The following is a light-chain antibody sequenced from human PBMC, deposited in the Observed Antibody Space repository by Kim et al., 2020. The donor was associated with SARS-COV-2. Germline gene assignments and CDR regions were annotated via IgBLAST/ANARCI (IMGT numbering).Light chain of an antibody. J-gene: IGLJ2*01. CDR3: QVWDSNYHVV. V-gene: IGLV3-21*04. Sequence: VAPGQTARITCGGNKIGTKSVRWYQQKSDQAPILVIYYDTERPSGIPERLSGSKSGNTATLTISRVEAGDEADYYCQVWDSNYHVVFGGGTQLTV. CDR1: KIGTKS. CDR2: YDT.